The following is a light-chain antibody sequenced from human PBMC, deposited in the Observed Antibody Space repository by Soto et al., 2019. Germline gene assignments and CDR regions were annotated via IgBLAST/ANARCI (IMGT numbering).Light chain of an antibody. CDR2: GAS. Sequence: EIVLTRSPGTLSLSPGERATLSCRASQSVSSSYLAWYQQKPGQAPRLLIYGASSRATGIPDRFSGSGFGTDFTLTISRLEPEDFAVYYCQQYGSSPLTFGGGTKVDIK. J-gene: IGKJ4*01. CDR3: QQYGSSPLT. V-gene: IGKV3-20*01. CDR1: QSVSSSY.